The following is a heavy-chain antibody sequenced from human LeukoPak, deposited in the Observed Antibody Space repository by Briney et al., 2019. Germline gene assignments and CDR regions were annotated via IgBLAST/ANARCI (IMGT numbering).Heavy chain of an antibody. V-gene: IGHV3-9*01. D-gene: IGHD6-13*01. Sequence: GGSLRLSCAASGFTFDDYAMHWVRQAPGKGLEWVSGISWNSGSIGYADSVKGRFTISRDNAKNSLYLQMNSLRAEDTALYYCAKDRRPLRQKLGYFDYWGQGTLVTVSS. CDR3: AKDRRPLRQKLGYFDY. CDR1: GFTFDDYA. J-gene: IGHJ4*02. CDR2: ISWNSGSI.